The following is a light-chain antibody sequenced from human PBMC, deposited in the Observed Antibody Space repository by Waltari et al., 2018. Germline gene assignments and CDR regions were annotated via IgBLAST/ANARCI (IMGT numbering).Light chain of an antibody. Sequence: QPVLTQPPSASASLGASVTLTCTLSSGYSNYKVDWYQQRPGKGPRFVMRVGTGGIVGSKGDGIPDRFSVLGSGLNWYLTIKNIQEEDESDYHCGADHGSGSNFFWVFGGGTKLTVL. CDR3: GADHGSGSNFFWV. J-gene: IGLJ3*02. CDR1: SGYSNYK. V-gene: IGLV9-49*01. CDR2: VGTGGIVG.